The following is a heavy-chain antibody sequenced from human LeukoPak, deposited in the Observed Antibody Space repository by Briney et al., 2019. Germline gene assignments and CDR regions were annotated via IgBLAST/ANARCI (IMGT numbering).Heavy chain of an antibody. CDR1: GFTFSSYG. V-gene: IGHV3-30*03. Sequence: PGGSLRLSCAASGFTFSSYGMHWVRQAPGKGLEWVAVISYDGSNKYYADSVKGRFTISRDNSKNTLYLQMNSLRAEDTAVYYCARDRITLSGLVAFDIWGQGTMVTVSS. J-gene: IGHJ3*02. CDR3: ARDRITLSGLVAFDI. D-gene: IGHD5-12*01. CDR2: ISYDGSNK.